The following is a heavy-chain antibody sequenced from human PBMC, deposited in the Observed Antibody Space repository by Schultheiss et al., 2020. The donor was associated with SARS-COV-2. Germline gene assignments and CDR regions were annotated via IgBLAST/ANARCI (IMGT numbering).Heavy chain of an antibody. CDR3: ARVLETYPYYMDV. V-gene: IGHV4-61*01. CDR2: FFHSGST. CDR1: GYSVSSGSHY. D-gene: IGHD3-3*01. J-gene: IGHJ6*03. Sequence: GSLRLSCSVSGYSVSSGSHYWGWIRQPPGKGVEWIGNFFHSGSTNYNPSLKSRVTISIDTSKNQFSLSLNSVTAADTATYFCARVLETYPYYMDVWGKGTTVTVSS.